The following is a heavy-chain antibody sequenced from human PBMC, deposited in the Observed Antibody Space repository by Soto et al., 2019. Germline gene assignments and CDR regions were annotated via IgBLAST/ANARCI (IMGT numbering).Heavy chain of an antibody. D-gene: IGHD2-21*01. CDR1: GFTFSSYA. CDR3: ARRIPFGYGMDV. V-gene: IGHV3-64*01. J-gene: IGHJ6*02. Sequence: GGSLRLSCAASGFTFSSYAMHWVRQAPGKGLEYVSAITSNGGHTDYARSVKGRFTISRDNSKNTLYLQMGSLRFEDMAVYYCARRIPFGYGMDVWGQGTTVTVSS. CDR2: ITSNGGHT.